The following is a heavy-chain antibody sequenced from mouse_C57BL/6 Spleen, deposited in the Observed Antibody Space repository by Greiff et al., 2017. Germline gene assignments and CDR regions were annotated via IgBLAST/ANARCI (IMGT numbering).Heavy chain of an antibody. J-gene: IGHJ2*01. CDR3: ARKGLYYSTLDY. Sequence: QVQLQQPGAELVKPGASVKMSCTASGYTFTSYWITWVKQRPGQGLEWIGDICPGSGSTNYNEKFKGKATLTVDTSSSTAYMQLSSLTSEDSAVYYCARKGLYYSTLDYWGQGTTLTVSS. D-gene: IGHD2-5*01. V-gene: IGHV1-55*01. CDR2: ICPGSGST. CDR1: GYTFTSYW.